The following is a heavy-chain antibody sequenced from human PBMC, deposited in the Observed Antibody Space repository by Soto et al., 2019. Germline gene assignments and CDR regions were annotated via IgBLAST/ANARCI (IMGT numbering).Heavy chain of an antibody. CDR2: IYYSGST. CDR1: GGSVSSGSYY. J-gene: IGHJ4*02. Sequence: SETLSLTCTVSGGSVSSGSYYWSWIRQPPGKGLEWIGYIYYSGSTNYNPPLKSQLTISVDPSNNQFSLKRSSLTAAYTAVYYCAKVYEPYYFDYWGQGTLVTVSS. D-gene: IGHD3-3*01. CDR3: AKVYEPYYFDY. V-gene: IGHV4-61*01.